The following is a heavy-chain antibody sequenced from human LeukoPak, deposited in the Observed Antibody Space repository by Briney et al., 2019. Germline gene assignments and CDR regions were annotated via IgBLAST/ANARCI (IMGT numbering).Heavy chain of an antibody. D-gene: IGHD1-26*01. J-gene: IGHJ4*02. V-gene: IGHV4-59*01. CDR2: IYYSGST. CDR1: GGSISSYY. CDR3: AGREVGANDY. Sequence: SETLSLTCTVSGGSISSYYWSWIRQPPGKGLEWIGYIYYSGSTNYNPSLKSRVTISVDTSKNQFSLKLSSVTAADTAVYYCAGREVGANDYWGQGTLVTVSS.